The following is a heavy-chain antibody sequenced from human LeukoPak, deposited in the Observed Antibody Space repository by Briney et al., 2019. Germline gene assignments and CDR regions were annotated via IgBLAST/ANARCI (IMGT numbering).Heavy chain of an antibody. Sequence: ASVKVSCKASGHTFTSYGISWVRQAPGQGLEWMGWISAYNGNTNYAQKLQGRVTMTTDTSTSTAYMELRSLRSDDTAVYYCARDYTPTYYYDSSQLPTFDPWGQGTLVTVSS. CDR3: ARDYTPTYYYDSSQLPTFDP. J-gene: IGHJ5*02. V-gene: IGHV1-18*01. CDR1: GHTFTSYG. D-gene: IGHD3-22*01. CDR2: ISAYNGNT.